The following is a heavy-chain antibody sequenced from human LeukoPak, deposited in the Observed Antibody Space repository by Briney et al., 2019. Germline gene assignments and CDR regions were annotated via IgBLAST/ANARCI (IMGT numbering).Heavy chain of an antibody. D-gene: IGHD3-3*01. Sequence: GGSLRLSCAASEFTFSSYNMNWVRQAPGKGLEWVSSISSSSKYIYYADSVKGRFTISRDNAKNSLYLQMNSLRAEDTAVYYCAREPFWSGYYSNLHFDYWGQGTLITVSS. CDR3: AREPFWSGYYSNLHFDY. J-gene: IGHJ4*02. CDR1: EFTFSSYN. CDR2: ISSSSKYI. V-gene: IGHV3-21*01.